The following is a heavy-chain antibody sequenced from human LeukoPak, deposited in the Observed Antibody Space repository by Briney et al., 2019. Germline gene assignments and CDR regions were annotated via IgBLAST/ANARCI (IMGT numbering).Heavy chain of an antibody. J-gene: IGHJ4*02. V-gene: IGHV3-7*01. CDR2: IKEDGSAT. CDR3: TKDSHRRSDY. Sequence: GGSLRLSCAASGFTFSTYWMTWVRQAPGKGREWVASIKEDGSATFYVDSVKGRFSISRDNAKYSLYLQINSLRAEDTAVYYCTKDSHRRSDYWGQGTLLTVSS. CDR1: GFTFSTYW. D-gene: IGHD1-14*01.